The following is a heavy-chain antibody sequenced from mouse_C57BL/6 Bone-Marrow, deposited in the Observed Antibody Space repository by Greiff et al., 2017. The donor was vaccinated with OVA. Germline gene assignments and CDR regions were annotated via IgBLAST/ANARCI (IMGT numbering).Heavy chain of an antibody. CDR1: GFTFSSYA. CDR2: ISDGGSYT. V-gene: IGHV5-4*01. CDR3: ARDPLLPYAMDY. Sequence: EVKLMESGGGLVKPGGSLKLSCAASGFTFSSYAMSWVRQTPEKRLEWVATISDGGSYTYYPDNVKGRFTISRDNAKNNLYLQMGHLKSEDTAMYYCARDPLLPYAMDYWGQGTSVTVSS. J-gene: IGHJ4*01. D-gene: IGHD1-1*01.